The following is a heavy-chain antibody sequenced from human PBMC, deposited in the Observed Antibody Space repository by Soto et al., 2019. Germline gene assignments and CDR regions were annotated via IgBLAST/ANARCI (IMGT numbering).Heavy chain of an antibody. CDR2: ISSSSSFI. Sequence: GGSLRLSCAASGFTFSDYYMSWIRQAPGKGLEWVSYISSSSSFIKFADSVKGRFTISRDNAKNSVYLQMNSLRAEDTAVYFCARIPADGMMDYLDNWGQGTLVTVSS. D-gene: IGHD6-13*01. CDR1: GFTFSDYY. J-gene: IGHJ4*02. CDR3: ARIPADGMMDYLDN. V-gene: IGHV3-11*03.